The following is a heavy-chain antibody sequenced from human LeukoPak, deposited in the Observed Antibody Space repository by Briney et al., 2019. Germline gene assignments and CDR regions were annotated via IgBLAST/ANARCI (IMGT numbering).Heavy chain of an antibody. J-gene: IGHJ4*02. D-gene: IGHD3-10*01. CDR3: ARDSYYGSGSYYYYFDY. CDR2: ISNVGTNK. CDR1: GFTFSCYD. Sequence: QPGRSLRLSCADSGFTFSCYDMYRVRQAPGKGLEWLAEISNVGTNKYYADSVKGRFTISRDNSKNTLYLQMNSLRAEDTAVYYCARDSYYGSGSYYYYFDYWGQGTLVTVSS. V-gene: IGHV3-30*03.